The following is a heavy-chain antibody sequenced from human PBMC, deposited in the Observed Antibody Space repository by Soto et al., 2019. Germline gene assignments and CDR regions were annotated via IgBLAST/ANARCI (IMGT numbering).Heavy chain of an antibody. D-gene: IGHD3-16*01. CDR1: GFSLSTSGVC. Sequence: ESGPTLVNPTQTLTLTCTFSGFSLSTSGVCVSWIRQPPGKALEWLARIDWADDKYYSTSLRPRLAISKDPSKDEVVLIMTNMDPADTATYYCARNMMPNFYMDVWGKGTTVTVSS. CDR3: ARNMMPNFYMDV. J-gene: IGHJ6*03. CDR2: IDWADDK. V-gene: IGHV2-70*11.